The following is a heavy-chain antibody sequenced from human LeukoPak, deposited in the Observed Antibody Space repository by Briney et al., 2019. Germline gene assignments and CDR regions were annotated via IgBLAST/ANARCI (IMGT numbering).Heavy chain of an antibody. CDR3: ARDIVMVTYWFDP. Sequence: ASVKVSCKASGYTFTGYYMHWVRQAPGQGLEWMGWINPNSGGTNYAQKFQGRVTMTRDTSISTAYMEMCRLRSDDTAVYYCARDIVMVTYWFDPWGQGTLVTVSS. CDR1: GYTFTGYY. CDR2: INPNSGGT. J-gene: IGHJ5*02. D-gene: IGHD5-18*01. V-gene: IGHV1-2*02.